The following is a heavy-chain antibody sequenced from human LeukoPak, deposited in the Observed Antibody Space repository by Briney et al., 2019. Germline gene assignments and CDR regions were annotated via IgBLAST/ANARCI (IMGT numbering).Heavy chain of an antibody. CDR3: AKEPREWELPDY. J-gene: IGHJ4*02. V-gene: IGHV3-30*02. D-gene: IGHD1-26*01. Sequence: GGSLRLSCAASGFRFSTYGMHWVRQAPGKGLGWVAFIRYDGSNKYYADSVKGRFTISRDNSRNTLYLQMNSLRVEDTAVYYCAKEPREWELPDYWGQGTLVTVSS. CDR1: GFRFSTYG. CDR2: IRYDGSNK.